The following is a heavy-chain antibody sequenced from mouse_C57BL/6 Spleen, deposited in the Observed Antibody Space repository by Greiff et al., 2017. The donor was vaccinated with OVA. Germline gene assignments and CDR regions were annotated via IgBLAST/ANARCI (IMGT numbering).Heavy chain of an antibody. CDR2: INPNNGGT. D-gene: IGHD2-1*01. J-gene: IGHJ3*01. CDR3: AKYGNSGAY. CDR1: GYTFTDYY. V-gene: IGHV1-26*01. Sequence: VQLQQSGPELVKPGASVKISCKASGYTFTDYYMNWVKQSHGKSLEWIGDINPNNGGTSYNQKFKGKATLTVDKSSSTAYMELRSLTSEDSAVYYCAKYGNSGAYWGQGTLVTVSA.